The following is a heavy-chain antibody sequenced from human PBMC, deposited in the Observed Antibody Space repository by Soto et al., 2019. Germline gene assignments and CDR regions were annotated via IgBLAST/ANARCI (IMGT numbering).Heavy chain of an antibody. CDR2: ICTGDSDV. Sequence: GESLKISCQSSGYTFTTYCIGWVRQVPGKGLEWMGLICTGDSDVRYSPSIQRKVNISVDKSISTAYLQWSSLKASDTAIYYCARNGPPMTDPISFWGQGTLVTVSS. CDR1: GYTFTTYC. V-gene: IGHV5-51*01. J-gene: IGHJ4*02. CDR3: ARNGPPMTDPISF. D-gene: IGHD2-21*02.